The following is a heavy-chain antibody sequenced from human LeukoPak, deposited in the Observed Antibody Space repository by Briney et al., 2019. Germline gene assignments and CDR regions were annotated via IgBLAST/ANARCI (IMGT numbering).Heavy chain of an antibody. CDR1: GGSISNYY. CDR3: ARAVRVYCSGGSCYSYYFDY. V-gene: IGHV4-4*07. D-gene: IGHD2-15*01. CDR2: IYTSGST. J-gene: IGHJ4*02. Sequence: SESLSLTCTVSGGSISNYYWSWIRQPAGKRLEWIGRIYTSGSTNYTPSLKSRVTMSLDTSKNQFSLKLSSVTAADTAVYYCARAVRVYCSGGSCYSYYFDYWGQGTLVTVSS.